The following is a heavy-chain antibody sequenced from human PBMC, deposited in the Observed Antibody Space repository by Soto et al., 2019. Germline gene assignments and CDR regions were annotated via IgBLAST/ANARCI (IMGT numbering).Heavy chain of an antibody. J-gene: IGHJ6*02. Sequence: GGSLRLSCAASGFTFSSYGMHWVRQAPGKGLEWVAVISYDGSNKYYADSVKGRFTISRDNSKNTLYLQMNSLRAEDTAVYYCAKDSFGESLFGHGMDVWGQGTTVTVSS. CDR1: GFTFSSYG. D-gene: IGHD3-10*01. CDR2: ISYDGSNK. CDR3: AKDSFGESLFGHGMDV. V-gene: IGHV3-30*18.